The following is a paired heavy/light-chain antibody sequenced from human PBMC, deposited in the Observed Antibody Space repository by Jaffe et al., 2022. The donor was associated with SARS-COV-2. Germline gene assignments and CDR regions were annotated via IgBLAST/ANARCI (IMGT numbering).Light chain of an antibody. CDR2: LAS. CDR3: MQALQTPAT. J-gene: IGKJ4*01. Sequence: DIVMTQSPLYLPVTPGEPAAISCRSSQSLLHSDGDYYLDWYLQKPGQSPQLLIYLASNRASGVPDRFSGSGSGTDFTLKISRVEAEDVGVYYCMQALQTPATFGGGTKVDIK. CDR1: QSLLHSDGDYY. V-gene: IGKV2-28*01.
Heavy chain of an antibody. Sequence: QVHLEQSGAEVKKPGASVKVSCRVSGYSLTELSMHWVRQAPGKGLEWMGGFDPDESETVYAQSFQGRFTMTEDISTHTASMELSSLTSEDTAVYYCATRTVVEYQLRALDYDFALDVWGQGTTVTVSS. CDR1: GYSLTELS. CDR2: FDPDESET. J-gene: IGHJ6*02. CDR3: ATRTVVEYQLRALDYDFALDV. D-gene: IGHD2-2*01. V-gene: IGHV1-24*01.